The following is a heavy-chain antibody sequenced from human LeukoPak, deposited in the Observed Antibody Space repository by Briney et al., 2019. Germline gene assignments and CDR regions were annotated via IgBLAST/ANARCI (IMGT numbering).Heavy chain of an antibody. J-gene: IGHJ6*02. D-gene: IGHD2-2*01. CDR2: IYSDGST. CDR3: VRPKHSSTSWLHYGMDV. CDR1: GFTFSNAW. V-gene: IGHV3-66*04. Sequence: GGSLRLSCAASGFTFSNAWMSWVRQAPGKGLEWVSLIYSDGSTYYADSVRGRFTISRDNSKNTVYLQMNSLRAEDTAVFYCVRPKHSSTSWLHYGMDVWGQGTTVTVSS.